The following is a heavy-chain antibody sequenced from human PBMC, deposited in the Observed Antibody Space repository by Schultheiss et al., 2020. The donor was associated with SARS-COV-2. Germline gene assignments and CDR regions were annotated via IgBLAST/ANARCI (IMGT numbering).Heavy chain of an antibody. CDR1: GFTFSSYE. J-gene: IGHJ2*01. CDR3: ARPTVANTNWYFDL. D-gene: IGHD5-12*01. CDR2: ISGSGGTT. V-gene: IGHV3-48*03. Sequence: GGSLRLSCAASGFTFSSYEMNWVRQAPGKGLEWVSYISGSGGTTSYADSVKGRFTISRDNAKNSLFLQANSLRAEDTAVYYCARPTVANTNWYFDLWGRGTLVTVSS.